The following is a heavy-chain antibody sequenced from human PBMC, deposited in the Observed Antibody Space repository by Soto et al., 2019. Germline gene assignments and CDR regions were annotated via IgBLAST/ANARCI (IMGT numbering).Heavy chain of an antibody. Sequence: EVQLLDSGGGLVQPGGSMTLSCAASGFSFRDYTMSWVRQAPGKVLDCISVILSNFNTYYTDSVRGRFTISGDTSKNTLYLEMNSLRAEDTAIYYCARRVNGYFDYWGQGALVTVSS. D-gene: IGHD2-8*01. CDR2: ILSNFNT. J-gene: IGHJ4*02. CDR3: ARRVNGYFDY. CDR1: GFSFRDYT. V-gene: IGHV3-23*05.